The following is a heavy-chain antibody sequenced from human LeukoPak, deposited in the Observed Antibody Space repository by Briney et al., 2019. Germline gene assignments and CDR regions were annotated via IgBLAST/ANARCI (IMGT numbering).Heavy chain of an antibody. CDR3: ARAIAVASDAFDI. CDR2: VSYSGNT. CDR1: GGSISRSSYY. J-gene: IGHJ3*02. Sequence: SETLSLTCTVSGGSISRSSYYWGWIRQTPGMGLEWIGSVSYSGNTDYNPSLKSRVTISVDTSKNQFSLKLSSVTAADTAVYYCARAIAVASDAFDIWGQGTMVTVSS. V-gene: IGHV4-39*07. D-gene: IGHD6-19*01.